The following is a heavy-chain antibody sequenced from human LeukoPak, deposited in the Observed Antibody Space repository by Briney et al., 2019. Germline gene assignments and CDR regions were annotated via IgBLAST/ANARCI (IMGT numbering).Heavy chain of an antibody. CDR1: GGSISSYY. J-gene: IGHJ5*02. CDR2: IYYSGST. D-gene: IGHD5-18*01. Sequence: SETLSLTCTVSGGSISSYYWSRIRQPPGKGLEWIGYIYYSGSTNYNPSLKSRVTISVDTSKNQFSLKLSSVTAADTAVYYCARIPRIQLWLSWFDPWGQGTLVTVSS. CDR3: ARIPRIQLWLSWFDP. V-gene: IGHV4-59*08.